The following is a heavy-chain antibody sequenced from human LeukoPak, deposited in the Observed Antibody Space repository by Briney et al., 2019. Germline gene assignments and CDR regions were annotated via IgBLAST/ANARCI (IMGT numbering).Heavy chain of an antibody. J-gene: IGHJ3*02. CDR2: MWSDGIRE. D-gene: IGHD6-19*01. CDR1: GFTFSYYG. V-gene: IGHV3-33*01. CDR3: TRDADTSGHYDIFDI. Sequence: GRSLRLSCATSGFTFSYYGIHWVRQAPGKGLEWVAVMWSDGIREYYTDSVKGRFTVSRDTSKNTQYLEMSSLRVEDTAVYYCTRDADTSGHYDIFDIWAKGQWSPSPQ.